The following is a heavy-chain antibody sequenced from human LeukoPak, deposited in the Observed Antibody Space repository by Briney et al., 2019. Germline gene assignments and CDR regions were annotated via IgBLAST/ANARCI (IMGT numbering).Heavy chain of an antibody. CDR1: GYTFTSYA. J-gene: IGHJ5*02. V-gene: IGHV7-4-1*01. D-gene: IGHD4-17*01. CDR2: INTNTGNP. CDR3: ARDYVYGDYVRFDP. Sequence: APVKVSCKASGYTFTSYAMSWVRQAPGQGLEWMGWINTNTGNPTYAQGFTGRFVFSLDTSVSTAYLQICSLKAEDTAVYYCARDYVYGDYVRFDPWGQGTLVTVSS.